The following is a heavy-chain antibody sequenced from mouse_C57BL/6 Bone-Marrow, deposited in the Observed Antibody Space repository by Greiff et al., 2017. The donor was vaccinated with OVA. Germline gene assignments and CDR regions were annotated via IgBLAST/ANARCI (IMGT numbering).Heavy chain of an antibody. CDR2: IYPRSGNT. J-gene: IGHJ3*01. V-gene: IGHV1-81*01. CDR3: ARERAY. CDR1: GYTFTSFG. Sequence: QVQLKQSGAELARPGASVKLFCKASGYTFTSFGISWVKQRTGQGLEWIGEIYPRSGNTYYNEKFKGKATLTADKSSSTAYMELRSLTSEDSAVYFCARERAYWGQGTLVTVSA.